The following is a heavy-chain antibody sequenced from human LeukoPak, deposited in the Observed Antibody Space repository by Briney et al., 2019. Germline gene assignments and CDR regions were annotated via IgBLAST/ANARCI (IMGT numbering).Heavy chain of an antibody. J-gene: IGHJ6*02. CDR2: MNPNSGGT. D-gene: IGHD2-2*01. Sequence: GASVKVSCKASGYTFTSYDINWVRQATGQGLEWMGWMNPNSGGTNYAQKSQGRVTMTRDTSISTAYKELSRLRSDDTAVYYCARGGIVVVPAADYYYYGMDVWGQGTTVTVSS. V-gene: IGHV1-2*02. CDR3: ARGGIVVVPAADYYYYGMDV. CDR1: GYTFTSYD.